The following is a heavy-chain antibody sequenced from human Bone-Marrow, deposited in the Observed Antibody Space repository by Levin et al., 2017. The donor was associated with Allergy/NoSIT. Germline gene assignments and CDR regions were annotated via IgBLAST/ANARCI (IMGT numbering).Heavy chain of an antibody. D-gene: IGHD3-10*01. CDR1: GGSINNYY. CDR2: IYYNGNT. CDR3: ARGPDYGPARCYHMDV. Sequence: NTGGSLRLSCTVSGGSINNYYWNWIRRPPGKGLEWIGYIYYNGNTNYNPSLKSRVTISLDTSKNQVSLELSSVTAADTAVYYCARGPDYGPARCYHMDVWGKGTTVTVSS. J-gene: IGHJ6*03. V-gene: IGHV4-59*01.